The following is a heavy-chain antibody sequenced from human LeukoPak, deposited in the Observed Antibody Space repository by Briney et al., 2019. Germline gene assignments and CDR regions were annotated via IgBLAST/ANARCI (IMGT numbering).Heavy chain of an antibody. CDR2: ISGSGDIT. CDR3: AKGGSATITTGGFDL. Sequence: GGSLRLACSASGFSFSSYAMSWVRQAPGKGLEWGSGISGSGDITYYADSVKGRFTISRDNYKNTLYLQVNSLRAEDTAIYYCAKGGSATITTGGFDLWGRGNLVTVSS. CDR1: GFSFSSYA. J-gene: IGHJ5*02. V-gene: IGHV3-23*01. D-gene: IGHD4-11*01.